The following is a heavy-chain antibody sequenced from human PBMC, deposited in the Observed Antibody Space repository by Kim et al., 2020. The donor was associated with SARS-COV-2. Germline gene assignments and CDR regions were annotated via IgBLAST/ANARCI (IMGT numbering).Heavy chain of an antibody. CDR3: ARGDYGDYGDYYALDV. CDR2: VNVGNGKI. CDR1: GYNFTIYA. J-gene: IGHJ6*02. D-gene: IGHD4-17*01. V-gene: IGHV1-3*01. Sequence: ASVKVSCRTSGYNFTIYAIHWVRQAPGQSLEWMGRVNVGNGKIKYSETFQGRVTITSDASARTAYMDLTSLTVQDTALYFCARGDYGDYGDYYALDVWGRGTTVTVSS.